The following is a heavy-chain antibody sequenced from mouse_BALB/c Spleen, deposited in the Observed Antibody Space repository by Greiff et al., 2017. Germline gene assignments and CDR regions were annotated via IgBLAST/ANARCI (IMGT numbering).Heavy chain of an antibody. V-gene: IGHV1-7*01. CDR3: ARANLYAIDY. J-gene: IGHJ4*01. D-gene: IGHD4-1*01. CDR1: GYTFTSYW. Sequence: QVQLQQSGAELAKPGASVKMSCKASGYTFTSYWMHWVKQRPGQGLEWIGYINPSTGYTEYNQKFKDKATLTADKSSSTAYMQLSSLTSEDSAVYYCARANLYAIDYWGQGTSVTVSS. CDR2: INPSTGYT.